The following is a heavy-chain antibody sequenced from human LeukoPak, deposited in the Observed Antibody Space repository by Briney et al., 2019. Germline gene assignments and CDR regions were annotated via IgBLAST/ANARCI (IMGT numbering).Heavy chain of an antibody. Sequence: SETLSLTCAVSGGSFSGYYWSWIPQPPGKGPESLGEINHSGSTNYNPSLKSRVTISVDTSKNQFSLKLSSVTAADTAVYYCARGLDCSSTSCYPDAFDIWGQGTMVTVSS. CDR3: ARGLDCSSTSCYPDAFDI. J-gene: IGHJ3*02. CDR2: INHSGST. CDR1: GGSFSGYY. V-gene: IGHV4-34*01. D-gene: IGHD2-2*01.